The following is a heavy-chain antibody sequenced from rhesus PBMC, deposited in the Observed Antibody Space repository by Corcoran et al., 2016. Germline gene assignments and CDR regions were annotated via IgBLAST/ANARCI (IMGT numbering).Heavy chain of an antibody. CDR2: IYGSGGGT. CDR3: ARPLDTVTTGFDY. J-gene: IGHJ4*01. CDR1: GGSISDDYY. D-gene: IGHD4-23*01. Sequence: QVQLQESGPGLVKPSETLSLTCAVSGGSISDDYYRSWSRQPPGKGLEWIGYIYGSGGGTNYNPSLKNRVTISIDTSKNQFFLKLSSVTAADTAVYYCARPLDTVTTGFDYWGQGVLVTVSS. V-gene: IGHV4-106*01.